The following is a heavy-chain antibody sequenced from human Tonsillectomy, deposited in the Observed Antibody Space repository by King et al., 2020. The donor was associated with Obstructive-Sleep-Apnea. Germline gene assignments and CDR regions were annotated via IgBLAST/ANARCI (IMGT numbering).Heavy chain of an antibody. D-gene: IGHD3-10*01. CDR2: IYYSGST. CDR3: ARFTYYYGSGSPGDY. CDR1: GYSISSSSYY. Sequence: LQLQESGPGLVKPSETLSLTFKVPGYSISSSSYYLGLVRQPPGMGLDWSGNIYYSGSTYHNPSPPSLVTRSVDTSKNQFSLKLNSVTAADTAVYYCARFTYYYGSGSPGDYWGQGTLVTVSS. V-gene: IGHV4-39*01. J-gene: IGHJ4*02.